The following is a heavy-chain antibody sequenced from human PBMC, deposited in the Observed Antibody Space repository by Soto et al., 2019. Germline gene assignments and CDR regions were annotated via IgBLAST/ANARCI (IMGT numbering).Heavy chain of an antibody. Sequence: PGGSLRLSCAASGFTFSSYAMSWVRQAPGKGLEWVSAISGSGGSTYYADSVKGRFTISRDNSKNTLYLQMNSLRAEDTAVYYCAKVVGYYDSSGYWGAFDIWRQGTMVPVSS. J-gene: IGHJ3*02. CDR3: AKVVGYYDSSGYWGAFDI. V-gene: IGHV3-23*01. CDR2: ISGSGGST. D-gene: IGHD3-22*01. CDR1: GFTFSSYA.